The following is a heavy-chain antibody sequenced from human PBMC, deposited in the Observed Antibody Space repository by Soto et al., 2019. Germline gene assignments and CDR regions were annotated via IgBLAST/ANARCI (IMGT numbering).Heavy chain of an antibody. CDR2: ISSSSSYI. Sequence: GGSLRLSCAASGFTFSSYSMNWVRQAPGKGLEWVSSISSSSSYIYYADSVKGRFTISRDNAKNSLYLQMNSLRAEDTAVYYCARDLYCSSTSCYLSRYYYYGTDVWGQGTTVTVSS. CDR1: GFTFSSYS. D-gene: IGHD2-2*01. V-gene: IGHV3-21*01. J-gene: IGHJ6*02. CDR3: ARDLYCSSTSCYLSRYYYYGTDV.